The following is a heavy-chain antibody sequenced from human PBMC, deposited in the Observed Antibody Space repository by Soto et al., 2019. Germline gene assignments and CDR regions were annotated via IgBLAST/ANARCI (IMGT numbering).Heavy chain of an antibody. CDR3: ARDPLLRGKSYDFWSGFPQRAALDY. V-gene: IGHV3-21*01. CDR2: ISSSSSYI. D-gene: IGHD3-3*01. CDR1: GFTFSSYS. J-gene: IGHJ4*02. Sequence: KPGGSLRLSCAASGFTFSSYSMNWVRHAPGKGLEWVSSISSSSSYIYYADSVKGRFTISRDNAKNSLYLQMNSRRAEDTAVYYCARDPLLRGKSYDFWSGFPQRAALDYWGQGTLVTDSS.